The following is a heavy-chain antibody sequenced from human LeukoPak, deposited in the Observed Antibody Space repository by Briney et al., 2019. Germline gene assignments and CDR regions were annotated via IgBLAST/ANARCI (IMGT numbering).Heavy chain of an antibody. CDR2: IKSKTDGGTT. CDR1: GFTFSSYW. J-gene: IGHJ4*02. Sequence: GGSLRLSCAASGFTFSSYWMSWVRQAPGKGLEWVGRIKSKTDGGTTDYAAPVKGRFTISRDDSKNTLYLQMNSLKTEDTAVYYCTTDYDYVWGSYLVWRSYFDYWGQGTLVTVSS. D-gene: IGHD3-16*02. V-gene: IGHV3-15*01. CDR3: TTDYDYVWGSYLVWRSYFDY.